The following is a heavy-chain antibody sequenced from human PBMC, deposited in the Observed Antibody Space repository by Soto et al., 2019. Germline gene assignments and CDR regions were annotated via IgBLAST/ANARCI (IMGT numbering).Heavy chain of an antibody. CDR1: GFIFSSYG. CDR3: ARDLRLSRRGYDLEQSPAY. D-gene: IGHD5-12*01. V-gene: IGHV3-33*01. J-gene: IGHJ4*02. Sequence: GGSLRLSCAASGFIFSSYGMHWVRQAPGKGLEWVAVIWNDGSDKYYGDSVKGRFTISRDNSKNMLYLQMDSLRVEDTALYYCARDLRLSRRGYDLEQSPAYWGRGTLVTVS. CDR2: IWNDGSDK.